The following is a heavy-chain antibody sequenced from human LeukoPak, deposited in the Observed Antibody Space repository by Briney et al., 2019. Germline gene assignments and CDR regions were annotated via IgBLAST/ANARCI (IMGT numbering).Heavy chain of an antibody. CDR2: ISGDGSRT. J-gene: IGHJ4*02. CDR1: GFTFDDYT. D-gene: IGHD5-24*01. Sequence: PGGSLRLSCTTSGFTFDDYTMNWVRQAPGKGLEWVSLISGDGSRTYYADSVKGRFTISRDNAKNTLYLQMNSLRAEDTAVYYCARKRRDGLPDYWGQGTLVTVSS. V-gene: IGHV3-43*01. CDR3: ARKRRDGLPDY.